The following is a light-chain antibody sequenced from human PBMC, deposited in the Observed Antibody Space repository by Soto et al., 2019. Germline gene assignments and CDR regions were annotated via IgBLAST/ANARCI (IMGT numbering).Light chain of an antibody. Sequence: EIVLTQSPATLSLSPGERATLSCRARQSVSSYLAWYQQKPGQAPRLLLYDASNRATGIPARFSGSGSGTDFTLTISSLEPADFAFYYCQQRSNWPPYTFGQGIKLEIK. V-gene: IGKV3-11*01. CDR1: QSVSSY. CDR3: QQRSNWPPYT. CDR2: DAS. J-gene: IGKJ2*01.